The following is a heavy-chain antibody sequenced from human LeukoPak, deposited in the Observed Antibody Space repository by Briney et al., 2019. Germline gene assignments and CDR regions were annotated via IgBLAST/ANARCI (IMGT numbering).Heavy chain of an antibody. V-gene: IGHV3-30*02. CDR3: AKDLPDRYSLEY. CDR2: TNYDGSDR. D-gene: IGHD2-15*01. Sequence: GGSLRLSCAASGFTFRNYAMYWVRQAPGKGLEWVAFTNYDGSDRCYADSVKGRFTVSKDNPKNTLYLQMNSLRTEDTAVYYCAKDLPDRYSLEYWGQGTMVTVPS. CDR1: GFTFRNYA. J-gene: IGHJ4*02.